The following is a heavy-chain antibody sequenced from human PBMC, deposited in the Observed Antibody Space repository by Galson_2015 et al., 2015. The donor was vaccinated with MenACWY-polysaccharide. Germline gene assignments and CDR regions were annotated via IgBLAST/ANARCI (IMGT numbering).Heavy chain of an antibody. J-gene: IGHJ2*01. CDR1: GLTFSDYG. Sequence: SLRLSCAASGLTFSDYGMHWFRQAPGKGLEWVAVIWHDGSKKFYVDPVKGRFTISRDNSKSTLSLQMNSLRAEDTAVYYCARDISSWYFDLWGRGTLVTVSS. CDR3: ARDISSWYFDL. CDR2: IWHDGSKK. V-gene: IGHV3-33*01.